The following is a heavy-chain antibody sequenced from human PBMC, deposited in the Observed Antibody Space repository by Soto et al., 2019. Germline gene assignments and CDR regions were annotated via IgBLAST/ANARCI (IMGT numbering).Heavy chain of an antibody. V-gene: IGHV5-10-1*01. CDR2: IDPSDSYT. CDR1: GYSFTSYW. J-gene: IGHJ6*02. CDR3: ATPLVDTAMVRTRYYYYGMDV. D-gene: IGHD5-18*01. Sequence: PGESLKISCKGSGYSFTSYWISWVRQMPGKGLEWMGRIDPSDSYTNYSPSFQGHVTISADKSISTAYLQWSSLKASDTAMYYCATPLVDTAMVRTRYYYYGMDVWGQGTTVTVSS.